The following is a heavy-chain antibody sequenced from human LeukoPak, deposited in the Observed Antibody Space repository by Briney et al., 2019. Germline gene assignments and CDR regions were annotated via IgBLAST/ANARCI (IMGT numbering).Heavy chain of an antibody. J-gene: IGHJ3*02. CDR1: GYPFSSYG. V-gene: IGHV1-18*01. CDR2: ISAYNGNT. D-gene: IGHD3-10*01. Sequence: GASVTVSCKASGYPFSSYGISWVRQAPGQRLEWMGWISAYNGNTNYAQKFQGRVTMITDTSTSTAYMELKSLRSDDTAVYYCARDGFFGSGIVGAFDIWGQGTMVTVSS. CDR3: ARDGFFGSGIVGAFDI.